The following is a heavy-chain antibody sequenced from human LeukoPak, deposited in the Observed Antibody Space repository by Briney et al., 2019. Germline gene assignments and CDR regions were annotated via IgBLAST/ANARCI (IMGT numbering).Heavy chain of an antibody. J-gene: IGHJ6*04. CDR1: GFTFSSYE. Sequence: GGSLRLSCAASGFTFSSYEMNWVRQAPGKGLEWVSYISSSGSTIYYADSVKGRFTISRDNAKNSLYLQMNSLRAEDTAVYYCAELGITMIGGVWGEGATVTISS. CDR3: AELGITMIGGV. D-gene: IGHD3-10*02. V-gene: IGHV3-48*03. CDR2: ISSSGSTI.